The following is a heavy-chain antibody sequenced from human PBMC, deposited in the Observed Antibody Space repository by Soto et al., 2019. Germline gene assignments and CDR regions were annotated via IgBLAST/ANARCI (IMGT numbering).Heavy chain of an antibody. CDR1: GFTVSSNY. V-gene: IGHV3-23*01. D-gene: IGHD6-19*01. CDR2: TPGSGGSA. Sequence: GGSLRLSCAASGFTVSSNYMSWVRQAPGKGLEWVSSTPGSGGSAYYADSVRGRFTISRDNSKNTVYLQLDSLRPEDSAIYYCAKGGSSGWFYFDFWGQGTQVTVSS. J-gene: IGHJ4*02. CDR3: AKGGSSGWFYFDF.